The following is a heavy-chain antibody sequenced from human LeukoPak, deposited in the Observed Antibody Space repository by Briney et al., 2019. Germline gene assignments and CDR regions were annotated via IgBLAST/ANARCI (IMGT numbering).Heavy chain of an antibody. V-gene: IGHV3-23*01. CDR2: ITSSGGST. Sequence: GGSLRLSCAASGFTFSNYAMGWVRRAPGKGLEWISSITSSGGSTYYADSVKGRFTISRDNSKNTLYLQMNSLRAEDTAIHYCAKPFTPLVPAAPYDYWGQETLVTVSS. CDR3: AKPFTPLVPAAPYDY. J-gene: IGHJ4*02. CDR1: GFTFSNYA. D-gene: IGHD2-2*01.